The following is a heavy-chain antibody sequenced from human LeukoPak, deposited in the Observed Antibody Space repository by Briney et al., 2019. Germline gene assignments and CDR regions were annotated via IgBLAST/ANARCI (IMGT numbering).Heavy chain of an antibody. D-gene: IGHD6-13*01. CDR3: ARHAGYSSSQVDY. V-gene: IGHV4-59*08. J-gene: IGHJ4*02. CDR2: SYYSGST. Sequence: SETLSLTCTVSGRSISSYYCGWTRQHPRKGLEWIGYSYYSGSTNSNPSLKSRVTISVDTSKNQYSLKLSSVTAADTAVYYCARHAGYSSSQVDYWGQGTLVTVSS. CDR1: GRSISSYY.